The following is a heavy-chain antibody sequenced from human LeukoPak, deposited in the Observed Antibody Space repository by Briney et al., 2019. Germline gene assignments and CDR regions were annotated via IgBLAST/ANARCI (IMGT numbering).Heavy chain of an antibody. CDR3: ARDFEQLWLGGPMDV. D-gene: IGHD5-18*01. CDR1: GFTFTNYN. V-gene: IGHV3-30-3*01. CDR2: ISYDGSNK. J-gene: IGHJ6*02. Sequence: GGSLRLSCVASGFTFTNYNFNWVRQAPGKGLEWVAVISYDGSNKYYADSVKGRFTISRDNSKNTLYLQMNSLRAEDTAVYYCARDFEQLWLGGPMDVWGQGTTVTVSS.